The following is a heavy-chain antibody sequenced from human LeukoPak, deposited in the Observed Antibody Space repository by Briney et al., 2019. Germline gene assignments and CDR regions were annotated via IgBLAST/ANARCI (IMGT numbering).Heavy chain of an antibody. Sequence: GASVKVSCKTSGYTFNAYYMHWVRQAPGQGLEWMGWINPNSGGSNYAQKFQGRVTMTSDMSINTAYVELSRLISDDTAVYYCAGDGYNSRRFFDYWGQGTLVTVSS. D-gene: IGHD5-24*01. CDR2: INPNSGGS. CDR3: AGDGYNSRRFFDY. CDR1: GYTFNAYY. J-gene: IGHJ4*02. V-gene: IGHV1-2*02.